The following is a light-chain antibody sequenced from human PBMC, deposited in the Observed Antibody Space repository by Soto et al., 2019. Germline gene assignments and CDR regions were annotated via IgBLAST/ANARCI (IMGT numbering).Light chain of an antibody. Sequence: EIVLTQSPGTLSLSPGERATLSCRASESVSNNYLAWYQRKPGQAPRLLIYGASYRAPDIPYRFSGSGSGTDFTLTIARREAEDFAVYICQQYGSTPPTFGLGTKVEI. V-gene: IGKV3-20*01. J-gene: IGKJ1*01. CDR1: ESVSNNY. CDR3: QQYGSTPPT. CDR2: GAS.